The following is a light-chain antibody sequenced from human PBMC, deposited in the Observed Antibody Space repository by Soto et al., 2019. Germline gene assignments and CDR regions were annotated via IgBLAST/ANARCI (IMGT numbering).Light chain of an antibody. CDR2: EVS. Sequence: QSVLTQPASVSGSPGQSLTISCTGTSSDVGGYNYVSWDQKHPGKAPKLMIYEVSNRPSGVSNRYSGSKSGNTASLTISGLQAEDEADYYCTSYAGSNNRGVFGSGTKVTVL. V-gene: IGLV2-14*01. CDR3: TSYAGSNNRGV. J-gene: IGLJ1*01. CDR1: SSDVGGYNY.